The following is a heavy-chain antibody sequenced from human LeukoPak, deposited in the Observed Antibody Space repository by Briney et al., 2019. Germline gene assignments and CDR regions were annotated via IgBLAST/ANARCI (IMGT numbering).Heavy chain of an antibody. CDR2: INGDNGNT. Sequence: ASVKVSCKTSGYTFASYTMHWLRQAPGQSLEWMRWINGDNGNTKYSEKFQGRVTITRDTSASSAYMELSSLRSEDTAVYYCARSSSGTYHYWGQGTLVTVSS. CDR3: ARSSSGTYHY. V-gene: IGHV1-3*01. D-gene: IGHD3-10*01. J-gene: IGHJ4*02. CDR1: GYTFASYT.